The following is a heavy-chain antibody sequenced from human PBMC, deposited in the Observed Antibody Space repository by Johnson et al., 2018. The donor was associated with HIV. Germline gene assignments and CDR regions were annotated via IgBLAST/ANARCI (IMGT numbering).Heavy chain of an antibody. D-gene: IGHD3-10*01. J-gene: IGHJ3*02. CDR3: ASGAGGAFDI. CDR2: ISYDGSNK. V-gene: IGHV3-30*14. Sequence: QVQLVESGGGVVQPGRSLRLSCAASGFTFSSYAMHWVRQAPGKGLEWVAVISYDGSNKYYADSVKGRFTISRDNSKNTLYLKMGSLRAEDMAVYYCASGAGGAFDIWGQGTMVTVSS. CDR1: GFTFSSYA.